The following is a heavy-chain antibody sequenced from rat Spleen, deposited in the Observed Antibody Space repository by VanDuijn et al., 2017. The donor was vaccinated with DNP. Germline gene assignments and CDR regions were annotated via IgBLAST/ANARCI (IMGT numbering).Heavy chain of an antibody. Sequence: QVQLKESGPGLVQPSQTLSLACTVSGFSLTSYHVHWIRQPSGKGLEWMGVIWADGNTRYNSALKSRLGISRDTSKSQVFFKMNSLQTEDTAIYYCTRPLNGFDYWGQGVMVTVSS. D-gene: IGHD3-5*01. V-gene: IGHV2-43*01. J-gene: IGHJ2*01. CDR1: GFSLTSYH. CDR2: IWADGNT. CDR3: TRPLNGFDY.